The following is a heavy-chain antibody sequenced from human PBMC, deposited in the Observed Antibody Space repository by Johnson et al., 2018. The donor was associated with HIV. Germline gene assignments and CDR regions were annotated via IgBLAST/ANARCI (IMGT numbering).Heavy chain of an antibody. CDR2: ISYGGSNK. J-gene: IGHJ3*02. CDR3: AKESAFDI. Sequence: QVQLVESGGGVVQPGRSLRLSCAASGFTISSYGMHWVRQAPGKGLEWVAVISYGGSNKYYADSVKGRFTVSRDNSKNTLYLQMNSLRADDTAVYYCAKESAFDIWGQGTMVTVSS. CDR1: GFTISSYG. V-gene: IGHV3-30*18.